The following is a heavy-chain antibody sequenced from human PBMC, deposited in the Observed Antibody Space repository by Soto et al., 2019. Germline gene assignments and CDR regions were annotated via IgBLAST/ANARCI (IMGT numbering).Heavy chain of an antibody. CDR3: ASALLYYYGSGSYYNDYYYYGMDV. V-gene: IGHV1-69*13. D-gene: IGHD3-10*01. CDR1: GGTFSSYA. Sequence: SVKVSCKASGGTFSSYAIRWVRQAPGQGLEWVGGIIPIFGTANYAQKFQGRVTITADESTSTAYMELSSLRSEDTAVYYCASALLYYYGSGSYYNDYYYYGMDVWRQGTTVTV. CDR2: IIPIFGTA. J-gene: IGHJ6*02.